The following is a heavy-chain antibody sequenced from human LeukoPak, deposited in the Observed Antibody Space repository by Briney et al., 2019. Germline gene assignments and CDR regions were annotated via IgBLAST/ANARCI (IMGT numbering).Heavy chain of an antibody. J-gene: IGHJ4*02. CDR1: GFTFSNAW. V-gene: IGHV3-33*06. CDR2: IWFDGSNT. Sequence: GGSLRLSCAASGFTFSNAWMSWVRQAPGKGLEWVANIWFDGSNTDYADFVKGRFTISRDNSKNTLFLQMNSLRVEDTAVYYCAKRHGHSGNLFDYWGQGTLVTVSS. CDR3: AKRHGHSGNLFDY. D-gene: IGHD4-23*01.